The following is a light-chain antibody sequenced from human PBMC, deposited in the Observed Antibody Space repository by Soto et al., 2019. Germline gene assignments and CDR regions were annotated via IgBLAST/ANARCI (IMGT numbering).Light chain of an antibody. Sequence: QSALTQPRSVSGSPGQSVTISCTGTSSDVGGYNYVSWYQQHPGKAPKLMIYDVTKRPSGVSDRLSASKSGNTASLTISGLQAEDEADYYCCSHAGRGSVLFGGGTKVTVL. V-gene: IGLV2-11*01. CDR1: SSDVGGYNY. CDR2: DVT. J-gene: IGLJ2*01. CDR3: CSHAGRGSVL.